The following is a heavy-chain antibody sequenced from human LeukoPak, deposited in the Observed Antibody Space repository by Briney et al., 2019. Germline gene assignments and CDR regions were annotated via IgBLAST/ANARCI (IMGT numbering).Heavy chain of an antibody. Sequence: SVKVSCKASGYTFISYGISWVRQAPGQGLEWMGRIIPILGIANYAQKFQGRVTITADKSTSTAYMELSSLRSEDTAVYYCARAPAGSSSWYGMDVWGQGTTVTVSS. V-gene: IGHV1-69*04. D-gene: IGHD6-13*01. J-gene: IGHJ6*02. CDR3: ARAPAGSSSWYGMDV. CDR2: IIPILGIA. CDR1: GYTFISYG.